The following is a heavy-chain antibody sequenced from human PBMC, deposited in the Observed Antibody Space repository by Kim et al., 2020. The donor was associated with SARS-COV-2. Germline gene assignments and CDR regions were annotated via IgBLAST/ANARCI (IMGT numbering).Heavy chain of an antibody. Sequence: GGSLRLSCAASGFTFSSYAMSWVRQAPGKGLEWVSAISGSGGSKYYADSVKGRFTIPRDNSKNTLYLQMNSLRAEETAVYYCAKDPSSSSANWFDPWGQGTLVTVSS. CDR1: GFTFSSYA. J-gene: IGHJ5*02. D-gene: IGHD6-13*01. CDR3: AKDPSSSSANWFDP. CDR2: ISGSGGSK. V-gene: IGHV3-23*01.